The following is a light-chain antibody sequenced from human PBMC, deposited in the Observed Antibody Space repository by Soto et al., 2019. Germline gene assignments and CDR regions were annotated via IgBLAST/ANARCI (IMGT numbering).Light chain of an antibody. CDR1: QSISSSY. V-gene: IGKV3-20*01. CDR3: QQYGSSSYT. Sequence: EIVLTQSPGTLSLSPGERATLSCRASQSISSSYSAWYQQKPGQAPRLLIYAASSRATGIPDRFSGSGAGTDFTLPISRLQPEDFAVYYCQQYGSSSYTFGQGTKLEIK. CDR2: AAS. J-gene: IGKJ2*01.